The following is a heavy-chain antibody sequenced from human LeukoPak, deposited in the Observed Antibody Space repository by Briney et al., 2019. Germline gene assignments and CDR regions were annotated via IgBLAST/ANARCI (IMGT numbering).Heavy chain of an antibody. J-gene: IGHJ4*02. CDR1: GFTFSSYA. CDR3: AKVSAYVSGSYDY. V-gene: IGHV3-30-3*01. D-gene: IGHD3-16*01. Sequence: GGSLRLSCAASGFTFSSYAMHWVRQAPGKGLEWVAVISYDGSNKYYADSVKGRFTISRDNSKNTLYLQMNSLRAEDTAVYYCAKVSAYVSGSYDYWGQGTLVTVSS. CDR2: ISYDGSNK.